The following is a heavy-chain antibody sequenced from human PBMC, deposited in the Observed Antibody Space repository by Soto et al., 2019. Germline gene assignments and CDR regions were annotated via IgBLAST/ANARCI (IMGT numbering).Heavy chain of an antibody. V-gene: IGHV1-69*05. J-gene: IGHJ4*01. CDR2: IIPIFGTA. Sequence: SVKVSCKASGGTFSSYAISWVRQAPGQGLEWMGGIIPIFGTANYAQKLQGRVTMTTDTSTSTAYMELRSLRSDDTAVYYCARDRVSSCSKHWRHATLLPISS. D-gene: IGHD3-16*02. CDR3: ARDRVSSCSKH. CDR1: GGTFSSYA.